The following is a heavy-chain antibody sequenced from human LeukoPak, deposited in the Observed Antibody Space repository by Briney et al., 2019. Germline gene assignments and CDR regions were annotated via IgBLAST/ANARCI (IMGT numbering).Heavy chain of an antibody. J-gene: IGHJ4*02. CDR3: AKDRWDLVVVPAAIPDY. Sequence: PGGSLRLSCAASGFIFRNYGMNWVRQAPGKGLEWVSTISGSGGSTYYADAVKGRFTISRDNSKNTLYLQMNSLRAEDTAVYFCAKDRWDLVVVPAAIPDYWGQGTLVTVSS. CDR1: GFIFRNYG. CDR2: ISGSGGST. V-gene: IGHV3-23*01. D-gene: IGHD2-2*01.